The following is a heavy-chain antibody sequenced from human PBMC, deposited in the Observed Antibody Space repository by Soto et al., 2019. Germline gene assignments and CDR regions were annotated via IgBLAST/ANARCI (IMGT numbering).Heavy chain of an antibody. CDR2: VVHTGFT. Sequence: PSETLSLTCAVSGGSVSGSYYYWAWLRQSPGKGPEWIGSVVHTGFTSYNPTLESRVSVSVDTSKSQFSLKLSAVTASDTAVYYCATSQKGYNWNYFDHWGQGALVTVSS. D-gene: IGHD1-1*01. J-gene: IGHJ4*02. CDR1: GGSVSGSYYY. V-gene: IGHV4-39*01. CDR3: ATSQKGYNWNYFDH.